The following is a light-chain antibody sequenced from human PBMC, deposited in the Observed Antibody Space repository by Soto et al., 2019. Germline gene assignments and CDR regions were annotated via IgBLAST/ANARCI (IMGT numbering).Light chain of an antibody. CDR2: GNS. CDR1: SSNIGAGYD. V-gene: IGLV1-40*01. J-gene: IGLJ1*01. Sequence: QSVLTQPPSVSGAPGQRVTISCTGSSSNIGAGYDVHWYQQLPGTAPKLLIYGNSNRPSGVPDRFSGSKSGTSASLAITGLQAEDDSDYYCQSYDSSLLGLYVFGTGTKVTVL. CDR3: QSYDSSLLGLYV.